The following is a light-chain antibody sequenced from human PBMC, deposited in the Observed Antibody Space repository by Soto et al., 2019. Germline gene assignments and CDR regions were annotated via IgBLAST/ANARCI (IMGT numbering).Light chain of an antibody. CDR3: PHSHSAPHT. V-gene: IGKV1-39*01. CDR2: AAS. CDR1: QSISSH. Sequence: QMTQSPSSLFASVGDRVTITCRASQSISSHLNWYQQKVGQTPRLLIYAASTLQSEVPPRFSGSGSGTEFTLTISGLQREDFATDYGPHSHSAPHTFGGGTKIQI. J-gene: IGKJ4*01.